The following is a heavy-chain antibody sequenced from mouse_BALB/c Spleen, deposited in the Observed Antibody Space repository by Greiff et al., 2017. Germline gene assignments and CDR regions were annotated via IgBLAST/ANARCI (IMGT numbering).Heavy chain of an antibody. D-gene: IGHD1-1*01. CDR3: ARSRAYYGGV. Sequence: VQLVESGAELAKPGASVKMSCKASGYTFTSYWMHWVKQRPGQGLEWIGYINPSTGYTEYNQKFKDKATLTADKSSSTAYMQLSSLTSEDSAVYYCARSRAYYGGVWGAGTTVTVSS. J-gene: IGHJ1*01. CDR2: INPSTGYT. CDR1: GYTFTSYW. V-gene: IGHV1-7*01.